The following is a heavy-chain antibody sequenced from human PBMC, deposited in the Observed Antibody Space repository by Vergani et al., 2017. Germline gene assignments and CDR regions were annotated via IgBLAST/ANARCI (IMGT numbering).Heavy chain of an antibody. D-gene: IGHD3-10*01. V-gene: IGHV4-39*01. Sequence: QLQLQESGPGLVKPSETLSLTCTVSGGSISSSSYYWGWIPQPPGKRLGWFGSIYYSGTTYYNPSLKSPVTISVDTSKNQFSLKMSSVTAADTAVYYCSRRTTMVRGVLEIARYYFDYWGQGTLVTVSS. CDR1: GGSISSSSYY. J-gene: IGHJ4*02. CDR2: IYYSGTT. CDR3: SRRTTMVRGVLEIARYYFDY.